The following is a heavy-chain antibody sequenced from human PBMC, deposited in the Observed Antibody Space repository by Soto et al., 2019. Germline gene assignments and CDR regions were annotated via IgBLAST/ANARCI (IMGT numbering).Heavy chain of an antibody. Sequence: PGGSLRLSCAASGFTFSSYAMSWVRQAPGKGLEWVSAISGSGGSTYYADSVKGRFTISRDNSKNTPYLQMNSLRAEDTAVYYCAKAEFMAKGALFDYWGQGTLVTVSS. J-gene: IGHJ4*02. CDR2: ISGSGGST. D-gene: IGHD5-12*01. V-gene: IGHV3-23*01. CDR1: GFTFSSYA. CDR3: AKAEFMAKGALFDY.